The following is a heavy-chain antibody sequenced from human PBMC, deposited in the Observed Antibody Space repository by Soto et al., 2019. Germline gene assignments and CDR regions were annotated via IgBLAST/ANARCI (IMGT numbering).Heavy chain of an antibody. CDR1: GYTFTYRY. CDR3: ARSSTSGWSKFDY. D-gene: IGHD6-19*01. CDR2: ITPFNNHT. V-gene: IGHV1-45*02. Sequence: SVKVSCKASGYTFTYRYLHWVRQAPGQALEWMGWITPFNNHTNYSQKFQDRVTITRDRSMSTVYMELSSLRSEDTAMYYCARSSTSGWSKFDYWGQGTLVTVSS. J-gene: IGHJ4*02.